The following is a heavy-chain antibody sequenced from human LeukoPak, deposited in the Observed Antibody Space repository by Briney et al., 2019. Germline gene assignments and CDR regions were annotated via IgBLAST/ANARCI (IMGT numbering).Heavy chain of an antibody. Sequence: PGGSLRLSCAASGFTFSSYGMSWVRQAPGKGLEWVSALSGNGVKTYYADSVKGRFTISRDNSRNTLYLQMDSLRAEDTALYYCAKDIALVAANIFDYWGQGTLVTVSS. D-gene: IGHD2-15*01. CDR3: AKDIALVAANIFDY. V-gene: IGHV3-23*01. J-gene: IGHJ4*02. CDR1: GFTFSSYG. CDR2: LSGNGVKT.